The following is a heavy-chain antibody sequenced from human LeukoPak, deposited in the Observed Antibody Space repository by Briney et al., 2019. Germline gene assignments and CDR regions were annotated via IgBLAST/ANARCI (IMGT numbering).Heavy chain of an antibody. J-gene: IGHJ4*02. CDR3: ARVHTERASLPPFDH. D-gene: IGHD1-26*01. CDR1: GFTFSRHG. Sequence: GGSLRLSCAPSGFTFSRHGMHWVRQAPGKGLEWVAIISNDGSRKYYAHSVEGRFTISRDNSKNTLYLQMDSLRAEDTAVYFCARVHTERASLPPFDHWGQGSLVTVSS. CDR2: ISNDGSRK. V-gene: IGHV3-30*03.